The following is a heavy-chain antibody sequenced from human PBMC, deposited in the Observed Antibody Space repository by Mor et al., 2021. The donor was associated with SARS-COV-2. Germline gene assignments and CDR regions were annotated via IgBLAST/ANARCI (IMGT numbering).Heavy chain of an antibody. D-gene: IGHD2-2*01. CDR2: ISNDGSNK. Sequence: LEWVAVISNDGSNKYYADSVKGRFTISRDNSKNTLYLQMNSLRAEDTAVYYCAKDQGYCSSTSCSNYYYGMDVW. J-gene: IGHJ6*01. CDR3: AKDQGYCSSTSCSNYYYGMDV. V-gene: IGHV3-30*18.